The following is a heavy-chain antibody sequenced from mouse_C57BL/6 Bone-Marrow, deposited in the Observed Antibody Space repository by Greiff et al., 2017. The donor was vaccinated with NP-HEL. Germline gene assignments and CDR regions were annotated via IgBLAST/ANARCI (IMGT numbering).Heavy chain of an antibody. CDR2: IDPSDSET. Sequence: QVQLQQPGAELVRPGSSVKLSCKASGYTFTSYWMHWVKQRPIQGLEWIGNIDPSDSETHYNQKFKDKATLTVDKSSSTAYMQLSSLTSEDSVVYYCARGARDYYGSSYVFFAYWGQGTLVTVSA. V-gene: IGHV1-52*01. CDR1: GYTFTSYW. J-gene: IGHJ3*01. D-gene: IGHD1-1*01. CDR3: ARGARDYYGSSYVFFAY.